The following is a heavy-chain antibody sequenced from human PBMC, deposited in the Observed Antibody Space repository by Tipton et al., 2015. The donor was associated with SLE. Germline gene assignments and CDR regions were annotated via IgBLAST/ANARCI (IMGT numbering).Heavy chain of an antibody. D-gene: IGHD6-19*01. V-gene: IGHV4-59*02. J-gene: IGHJ4*02. CDR2: IYFSGIT. CDR1: GGSVSSSY. Sequence: TLSLTCAVSGGSVSSSYWSWIRQPPGKGLEWIGYIYFSGITYYSPSLKSRVTISLDTSRHQFSLKLSSATAADTAVYYCARQGGQWLDFDYWGQGTLVTVSS. CDR3: ARQGGQWLDFDY.